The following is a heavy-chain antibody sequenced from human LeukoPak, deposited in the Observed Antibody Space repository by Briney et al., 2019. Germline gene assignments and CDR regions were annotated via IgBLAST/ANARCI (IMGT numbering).Heavy chain of an antibody. V-gene: IGHV3-66*01. J-gene: IGHJ4*02. CDR3: AKTMLWDYVWGSYRYTQDY. Sequence: GGSLRLSCAASGFTVSSNYMSWVRQAPGKRLEWVSVIYSGGSTYYADSVKGRFTISRDNSKNTLYLHMNSLRAEDTAVYYCAKTMLWDYVWGSYRYTQDYWGQGTLVTVSS. CDR1: GFTVSSNY. CDR2: IYSGGST. D-gene: IGHD3-16*02.